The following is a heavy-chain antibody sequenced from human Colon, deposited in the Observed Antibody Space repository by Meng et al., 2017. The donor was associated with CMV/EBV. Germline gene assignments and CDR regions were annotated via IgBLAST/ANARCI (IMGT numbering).Heavy chain of an antibody. V-gene: IGHV3-74*01. Sequence: EVQLVESGGGLVQPGGSRRLPCAASEFTFSSYWMHWVRQAPGKGLVWVSRINSDGSSTSYADSVKGRFTISRDNAKNTLYLQMNSLRAEDTAVYYCARGAFRSWGFFDYWGQGTLVTVSS. J-gene: IGHJ4*02. D-gene: IGHD6-13*01. CDR2: INSDGSST. CDR1: EFTFSSYW. CDR3: ARGAFRSWGFFDY.